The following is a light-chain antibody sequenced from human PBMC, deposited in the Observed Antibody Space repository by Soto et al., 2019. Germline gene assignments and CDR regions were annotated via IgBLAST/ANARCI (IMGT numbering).Light chain of an antibody. CDR3: QQYGSSSIT. CDR1: QNIRSNY. V-gene: IGKV3-20*01. CDR2: DAS. J-gene: IGKJ5*01. Sequence: ESVLTQSPGTLSLSPVEIATLSCSASQNIRSNYLAWYQQKPGQAPRLLISDASTRAAGIPDRFSGSGSGTDFTLTISRLEPEDFAVYYCQQYGSSSITFGQGTRLEI.